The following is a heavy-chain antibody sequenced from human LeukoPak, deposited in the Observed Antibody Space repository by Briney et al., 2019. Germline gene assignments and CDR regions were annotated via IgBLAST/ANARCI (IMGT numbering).Heavy chain of an antibody. CDR3: AKDQILGAPYYFDY. V-gene: IGHV3-21*04. CDR2: ISSSSSYI. CDR1: GFTFSSYS. D-gene: IGHD1-26*01. J-gene: IGHJ4*02. Sequence: GGSLRLSCAASGFTFSSYSMNWVRQAPGKGLEWVSSISSSSSYIYYADSVKGRFTISRDNAKNSLYLQMNSLRAEDTAVYYCAKDQILGAPYYFDYWGQGTLVTVSS.